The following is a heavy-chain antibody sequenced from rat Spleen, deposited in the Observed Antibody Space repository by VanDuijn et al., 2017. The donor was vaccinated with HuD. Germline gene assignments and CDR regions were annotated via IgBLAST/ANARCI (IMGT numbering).Heavy chain of an antibody. CDR3: ARLEATYWFAY. V-gene: IGHV3-3*01. Sequence: EVQLQESGPGLVKPSQSLSLTCSVTGYSIRSSYSWNWIRKFPGNKLEWMGYINNVGGTNYNPSLKSRISITRDTSKNQFFLQVNSVTTEDTATYYCARLEATYWFAYWGQGTLVTVSS. J-gene: IGHJ3*01. CDR2: INNVGGT. CDR1: GYSIRSSYS. D-gene: IGHD1-10*01.